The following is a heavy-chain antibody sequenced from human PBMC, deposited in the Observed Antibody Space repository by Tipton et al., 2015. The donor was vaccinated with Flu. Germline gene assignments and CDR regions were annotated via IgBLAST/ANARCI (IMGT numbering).Heavy chain of an antibody. Sequence: SLRLSCAASEFTFSSYWMSWVRQAPGKGLEWVANIKQDGSVKYYVDSVKGRFTISRDNAKNSLYLQMNSLRAEDTAVYYCASVYCTGGSCHLDVWGKGTTVTVSS. CDR2: IKQDGSVK. D-gene: IGHD2-15*01. J-gene: IGHJ6*04. CDR1: EFTFSSYW. CDR3: ASVYCTGGSCHLDV. V-gene: IGHV3-7*01.